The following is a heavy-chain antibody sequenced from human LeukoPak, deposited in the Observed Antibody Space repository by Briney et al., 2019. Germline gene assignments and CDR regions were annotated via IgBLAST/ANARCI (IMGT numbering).Heavy chain of an antibody. J-gene: IGHJ4*02. V-gene: IGHV4-30-4*01. CDR3: ARGLAYYDSSGYYYFDY. Sequence: SETLSLTCTVSGGSISSGDYYWSWIRQPPGKGLEWIGYIYYSGSTYCNPSLKSRVTISVDTSKNQFSLKLSSVTAADTAVYYCARGLAYYDSSGYYYFDYWGQGTLVTVSS. CDR1: GGSISSGDYY. D-gene: IGHD3-22*01. CDR2: IYYSGST.